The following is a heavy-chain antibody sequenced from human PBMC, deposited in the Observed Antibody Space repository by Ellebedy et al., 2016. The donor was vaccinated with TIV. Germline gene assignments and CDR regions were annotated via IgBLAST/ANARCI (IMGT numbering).Heavy chain of an antibody. CDR2: IYSGGSI. V-gene: IGHV3-53*01. Sequence: GESLKISCEVSGFTVSNNYMTWVRQAPGKGLEWVSVIYSGGSIYYADSVKGRFTISRDNSKNTLYLQMNSLRAEDTAVYYCARGYVVRGVMGVYGMDVWGQGTTVTVSS. CDR3: ARGYVVRGVMGVYGMDV. D-gene: IGHD3-10*01. J-gene: IGHJ6*02. CDR1: GFTVSNNY.